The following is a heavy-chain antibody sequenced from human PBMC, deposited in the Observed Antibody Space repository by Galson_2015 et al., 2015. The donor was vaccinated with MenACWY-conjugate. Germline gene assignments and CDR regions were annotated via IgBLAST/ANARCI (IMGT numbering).Heavy chain of an antibody. CDR2: ISYDGSNK. Sequence: SLRLSCAASGFTFSSYGMHWVRQAPGKGLEWVAVISYDGSNKYYADSVKGRFTISRDNSKNTLYLQMNSLRAEDTAVYYCAKARGYCSSTSCFTPIDYWGQGTLVTVSS. CDR3: AKARGYCSSTSCFTPIDY. CDR1: GFTFSSYG. D-gene: IGHD2-2*02. V-gene: IGHV3-30*18. J-gene: IGHJ4*02.